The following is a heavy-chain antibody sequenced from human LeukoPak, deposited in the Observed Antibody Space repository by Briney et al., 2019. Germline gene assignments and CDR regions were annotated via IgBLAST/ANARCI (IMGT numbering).Heavy chain of an antibody. Sequence: GGSLRLSCAASGFTFDDYAMHWVRQAPGKGLEWVSGISWNSGSIGYADSVKGRFTISRDNAKNSLYLQMNSLRAEDTALYYCAKDIPYCSGGSCYSGFDYWGQGTLVTDSS. CDR3: AKDIPYCSGGSCYSGFDY. J-gene: IGHJ4*02. V-gene: IGHV3-9*01. CDR2: ISWNSGSI. CDR1: GFTFDDYA. D-gene: IGHD2-15*01.